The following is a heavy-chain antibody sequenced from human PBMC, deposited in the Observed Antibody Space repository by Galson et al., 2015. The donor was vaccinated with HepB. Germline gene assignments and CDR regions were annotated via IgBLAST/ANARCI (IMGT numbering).Heavy chain of an antibody. CDR3: ARAQYSSSWYKKNYYYYGMDV. J-gene: IGHJ6*02. CDR1: GYTFTSYY. V-gene: IGHV1-46*04. Sequence: SVKVSCKASGYTFTSYYMHWVRQAPGQGLEWMGIINPSGGSTSYAQKLQGRVTMTRDTSTSTVYMELGSLRSEDTAVYYCARAQYSSSWYKKNYYYYGMDVWGQGTTVTVSS. CDR2: INPSGGST. D-gene: IGHD6-13*01.